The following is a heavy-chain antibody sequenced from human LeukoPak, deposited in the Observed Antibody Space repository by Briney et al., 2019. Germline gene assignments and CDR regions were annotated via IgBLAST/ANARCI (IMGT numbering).Heavy chain of an antibody. CDR3: VRPPINDYGGNFDS. J-gene: IGHJ4*02. V-gene: IGHV3-21*06. Sequence: GGSLRLSCVASGFSFSGYNMHWVRQTPGKGLERVSSISRDSTTKTYYADSGKGRFTNSRDNTQNTLYLHMNSLRAEDTAVYYCVRPPINDYGGNFDSWGRRTPVTVSS. D-gene: IGHD4-23*01. CDR1: GFSFSGYN. CDR2: ISRDSTTKT.